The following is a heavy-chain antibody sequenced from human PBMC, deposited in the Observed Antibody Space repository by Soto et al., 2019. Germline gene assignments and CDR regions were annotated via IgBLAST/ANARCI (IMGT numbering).Heavy chain of an antibody. V-gene: IGHV3-23*01. D-gene: IGHD6-19*01. CDR3: AKHGPVSSVAAHDAFDI. CDR2: ISGSGAST. J-gene: IGHJ3*02. CDR1: GFTFSSYA. Sequence: EVQLLESGGGLVQPGGSLRLSCAASGFTFSSYAMSWVRQAPGKGLEWVSAISGSGASTYYADSVKGRFTISRDISKNTLYLQMNSLRAEDTVVYYCAKHGPVSSVAAHDAFDIWGQGTMVTVSS.